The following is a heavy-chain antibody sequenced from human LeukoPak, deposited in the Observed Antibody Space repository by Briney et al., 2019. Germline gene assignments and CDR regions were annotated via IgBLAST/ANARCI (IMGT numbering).Heavy chain of an antibody. CDR2: IYSGGST. J-gene: IGHJ4*02. V-gene: IGHV3-66*01. CDR3: ARGLTGYYEDDY. Sequence: PGGSLRLSCAASGFTLSSNYMSWVRQAPGKGLEWVSVIYSGGSTYYADSVKGRFTISRDNSKNTLYLQMNSLRAEDTAVYYCARGLTGYYEDDYWGQGTLVTVSS. CDR1: GFTLSSNY. D-gene: IGHD3-9*01.